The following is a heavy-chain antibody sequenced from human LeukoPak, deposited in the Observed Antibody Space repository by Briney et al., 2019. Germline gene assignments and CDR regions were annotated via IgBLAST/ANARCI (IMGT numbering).Heavy chain of an antibody. CDR1: GGSISSRRYY. V-gene: IGHV4-39*01. J-gene: IGHJ6*02. Sequence: SETLSLTCTVSGGSISSRRYYWGWIRQPPGKGLEWIGNEYYSGSTYYTLSLKSRVTISVDTSKYQFSLNLNSVTAADTAVYYCATERTSYCSGRYYNDRYYYQGMDAWGQGTTVTVS. D-gene: IGHD3-10*01. CDR3: ATERTSYCSGRYYNDRYYYQGMDA. CDR2: EYYSGST.